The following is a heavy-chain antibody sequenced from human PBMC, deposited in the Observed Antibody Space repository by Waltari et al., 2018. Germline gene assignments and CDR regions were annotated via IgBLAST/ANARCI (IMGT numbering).Heavy chain of an antibody. CDR1: GYSFTTNW. V-gene: IGHV5-51*01. J-gene: IGHJ6*02. CDR3: ARHRGSPGYYYGMDV. CDR2: FHPGDSDT. Sequence: EVQLVQSGAEVKKPGESLKISCQGSGYSFTTNWIDGVRQVPGKGLEWMGIFHPGDSDTRYSPSFQGQVTISADKSISTAYLQWSSLKASDTAMYYCARHRGSPGYYYGMDVWGQGTMVTVSS. D-gene: IGHD1-26*01.